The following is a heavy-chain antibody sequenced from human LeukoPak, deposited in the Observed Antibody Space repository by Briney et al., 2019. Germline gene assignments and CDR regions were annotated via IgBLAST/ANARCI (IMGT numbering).Heavy chain of an antibody. D-gene: IGHD1-26*01. CDR2: IREDGRTT. CDR1: GFTFEDYS. CDR3: AKTRRSGTEYGDFDH. V-gene: IGHV3-43*02. J-gene: IGHJ4*02. Sequence: PGKSLRLSCAASGFTFEDYSLHWLRQAQGKGLEWVSLIREDGRTTYYANSVKGRFAVSRDNSKKSLYLQMSSLRTEDTALYYCAKTRRSGTEYGDFDHWGQGTLVTVS.